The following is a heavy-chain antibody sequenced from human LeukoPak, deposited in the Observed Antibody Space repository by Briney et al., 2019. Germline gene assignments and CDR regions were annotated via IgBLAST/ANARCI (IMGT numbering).Heavy chain of an antibody. Sequence: GGSLRLSCAASGFSFSSYAMSWVRQAPGKGLEWVSAITDSGGSTYHADSVKGRFTISRDNSKNTLFLQMNSLRAEDTAIYYCAKGSSSSRPYYFDFWGQGTLVTVSS. CDR1: GFSFSSYA. CDR3: AKGSSSSRPYYFDF. D-gene: IGHD6-6*01. CDR2: ITDSGGST. J-gene: IGHJ4*02. V-gene: IGHV3-23*01.